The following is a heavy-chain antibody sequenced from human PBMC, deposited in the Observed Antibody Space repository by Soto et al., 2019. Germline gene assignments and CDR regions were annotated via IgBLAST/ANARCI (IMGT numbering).Heavy chain of an antibody. CDR3: ARDGPYTIFGVMNHGMDV. CDR2: ISNDGSNK. D-gene: IGHD3-3*01. Sequence: LVDSGGGVVQPGRSLRLSCAASAFTFSSYGIHWVRLAPGKGLEWVAAISNDGSNKYYADSVKGRFTISRDNSKNMLFLQMNSLRSEDTAVYYCARDGPYTIFGVMNHGMDVWGQGTTVTVSS. V-gene: IGHV3-30*03. J-gene: IGHJ6*02. CDR1: AFTFSSYG.